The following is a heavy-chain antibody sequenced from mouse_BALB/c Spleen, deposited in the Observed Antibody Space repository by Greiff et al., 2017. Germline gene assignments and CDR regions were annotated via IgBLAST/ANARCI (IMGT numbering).Heavy chain of an antibody. J-gene: IGHJ4*01. Sequence: EVQLQESGPGLVKPSQSLSLTCTVTGYSITSDYAWNWIRQFPGNKLEWMGYISYSGSTSYNPSLKSRITITRDTTKNQFFLQLNSVTTEDTARYNCARHGRAMDDWGQGTSVTVSS. CDR3: ARHGRAMDD. CDR1: GYSITSDYA. CDR2: ISYSGST. V-gene: IGHV3-2*02.